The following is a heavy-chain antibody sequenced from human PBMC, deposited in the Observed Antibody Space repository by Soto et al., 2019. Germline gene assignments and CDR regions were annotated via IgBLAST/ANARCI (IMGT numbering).Heavy chain of an antibody. Sequence: KPSETLSLTCAVYGGSFSGYYWSWIRQPPGKGLEWIGEINHSGSTNYNPSLKSRVTISVDTSKNQFSLKLSSVTAADTAVYYCARELRYFDWLLSGHNWFDPWGQGTLVTVSS. J-gene: IGHJ5*02. D-gene: IGHD3-9*01. CDR1: GGSFSGYY. V-gene: IGHV4-34*01. CDR3: ARELRYFDWLLSGHNWFDP. CDR2: INHSGST.